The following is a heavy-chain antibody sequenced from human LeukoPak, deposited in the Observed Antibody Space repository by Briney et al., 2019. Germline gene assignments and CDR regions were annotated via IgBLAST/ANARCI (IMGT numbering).Heavy chain of an antibody. CDR3: ARNIPRSCSSTSCSVIGGGHNWFDP. J-gene: IGHJ5*02. V-gene: IGHV4-34*01. D-gene: IGHD2-2*01. Sequence: SEPLSLSCAVYGGFFSGYYWRWLRQPPGEGLEWIGEINHSGSTNYKPSIMSRFHISVDTSKHHSSLKLTSVTADDTAVYYCARNIPRSCSSTSCSVIGGGHNWFDPWGQGPLATVSS. CDR2: INHSGST. CDR1: GGFFSGYY.